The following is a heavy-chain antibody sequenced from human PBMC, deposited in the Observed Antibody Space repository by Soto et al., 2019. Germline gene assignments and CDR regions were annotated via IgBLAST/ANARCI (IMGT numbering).Heavy chain of an antibody. D-gene: IGHD2-15*01. V-gene: IGHV3-48*01. J-gene: IGHJ6*03. CDR1: GFTFSTYS. Sequence: GGSLRLSCAASGFTFSTYSMNWVRQAPGKGLEWVSYISTTGSTIYYADSVKGRFTVSRDNAKNSLYLQMTSLRAEDTAVYYCARYKGYCSGGSCYYYYYMDVWGKGTTVTVSS. CDR2: ISTTGSTI. CDR3: ARYKGYCSGGSCYYYYYMDV.